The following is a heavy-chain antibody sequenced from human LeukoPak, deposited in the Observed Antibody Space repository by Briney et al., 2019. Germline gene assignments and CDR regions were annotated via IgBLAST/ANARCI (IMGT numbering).Heavy chain of an antibody. D-gene: IGHD3-3*01. J-gene: IGHJ4*02. Sequence: GGSLRLSCAASGFTFSSYWMSWVRQAPGKGLEWVANIKQDGSEKYYVDSVKGRFTISRDNAKNSLYLQMNSLRAEDTAVYYCARDICEGEGYDFWSGHPYPYYFDYWGQGTLVTVSS. V-gene: IGHV3-7*01. CDR1: GFTFSSYW. CDR2: IKQDGSEK. CDR3: ARDICEGEGYDFWSGHPYPYYFDY.